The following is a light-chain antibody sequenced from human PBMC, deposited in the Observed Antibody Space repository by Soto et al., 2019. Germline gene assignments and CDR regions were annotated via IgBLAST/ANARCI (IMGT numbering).Light chain of an antibody. CDR1: SSDLAIYNY. J-gene: IGLJ3*02. CDR3: AAWDGTLNGWV. CDR2: QVT. V-gene: IGLV2-14*01. Sequence: QSVLTQPASVSGSPGQSITISCTGTSSDLAIYNYVSWYQQQPGKAPKLMIYQVTNRPSGVSNRFSGSRSGNTASLAISGLQSEDEADYYCAAWDGTLNGWVFGGGTKLTVL.